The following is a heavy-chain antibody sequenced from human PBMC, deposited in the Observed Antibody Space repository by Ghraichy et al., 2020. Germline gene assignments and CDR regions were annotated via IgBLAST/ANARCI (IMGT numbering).Heavy chain of an antibody. J-gene: IGHJ5*02. V-gene: IGHV3-7*03. CDR2: IKQVGSGD. D-gene: IGHD7-27*01. Sequence: GESLNISCATSGFGFGIYWMNWMRQAPGKGLEWVATIKQVGSGDSYVDSVKGRFIISRDDAKSALYLQMNSLRAEDTAVYYCARENWGQFSWGQGTLVTVSS. CDR1: GFGFGIYW. CDR3: ARENWGQFS.